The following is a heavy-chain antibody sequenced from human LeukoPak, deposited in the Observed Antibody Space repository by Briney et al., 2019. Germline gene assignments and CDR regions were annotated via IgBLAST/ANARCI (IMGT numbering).Heavy chain of an antibody. CDR3: ARRWCSGCPFDY. Sequence: KPSETLSLTCAVYGGSFSGYYWSWIRQPPGKGLEWIGEINHSGSTNYNPSLKSRVTISVDTSKNQFSLKLSSVTAADTAVYYCARRWCSGCPFDYWGQGTLVTVSS. CDR2: INHSGST. J-gene: IGHJ4*02. V-gene: IGHV4-34*01. CDR1: GGSFSGYY. D-gene: IGHD6-19*01.